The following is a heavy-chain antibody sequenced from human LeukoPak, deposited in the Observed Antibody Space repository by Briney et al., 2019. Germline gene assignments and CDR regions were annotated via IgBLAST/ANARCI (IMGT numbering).Heavy chain of an antibody. D-gene: IGHD2-2*01. CDR1: GGSISSGGYS. CDR2: IYHSGST. CDR3: ARARKVVPAYFDY. J-gene: IGHJ4*02. V-gene: IGHV4-30-2*01. Sequence: SETLSLTCAVSGGSISSGGYSWSWIRQPPGKGLEWIGYIYHSGSTYYNPSLKSRVTISVDRSKNQFSLKLSSVTAADTAVYYCARARKVVPAYFDYWGQGILVTVSS.